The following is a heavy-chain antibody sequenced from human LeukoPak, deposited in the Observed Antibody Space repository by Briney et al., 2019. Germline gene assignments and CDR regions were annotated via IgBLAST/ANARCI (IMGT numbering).Heavy chain of an antibody. Sequence: SETLSLTCTVSGGAIDNYYWSWIRQPPGKGLEWIAYVYYSGTINYNPSLESRVTISVDTSKNQFSLRLTSVAAADTAVYYCARHGAAAGPFQLWGQGTLVTVSS. CDR2: VYYSGTI. CDR3: ARHGAAAGPFQL. D-gene: IGHD2-15*01. J-gene: IGHJ1*01. V-gene: IGHV4-59*08. CDR1: GGAIDNYY.